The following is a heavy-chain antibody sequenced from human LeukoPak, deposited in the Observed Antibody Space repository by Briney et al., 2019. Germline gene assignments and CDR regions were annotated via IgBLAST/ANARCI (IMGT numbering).Heavy chain of an antibody. Sequence: SQTLSLTCTVSGGSISNGSCYWSWIRQPAGKGLEWIGRIYTGGNTNYNPSLKSRVTISVDTSKNQFSLKLSSVTAADTAVYYCASYYCSSTSCRNWFDPWGPGTLVTVSS. CDR1: GGSISNGSCY. V-gene: IGHV4-61*02. CDR3: ASYYCSSTSCRNWFDP. D-gene: IGHD2-2*01. J-gene: IGHJ5*02. CDR2: IYTGGNT.